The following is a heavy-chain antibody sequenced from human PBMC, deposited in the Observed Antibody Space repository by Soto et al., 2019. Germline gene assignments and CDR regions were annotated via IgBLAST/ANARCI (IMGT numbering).Heavy chain of an antibody. J-gene: IGHJ6*04. D-gene: IGHD3-16*01. CDR2: ISSNGGST. Sequence: GGSLRLSCSASGFTFSSYAMHWVRQAPGKGLEYVSAISSNGGSTYYADSVKGRFTISRDNSKNTLYLQMSSLRAEDTAVYYCVTTFGGGKEGYYYYYGREVGGKGPRVTAPS. CDR1: GFTFSSYA. CDR3: VTTFGGGKEGYYYYYGREV. V-gene: IGHV3-64D*08.